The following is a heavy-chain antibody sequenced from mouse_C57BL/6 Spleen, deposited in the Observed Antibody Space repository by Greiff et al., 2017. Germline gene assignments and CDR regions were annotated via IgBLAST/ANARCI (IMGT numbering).Heavy chain of an antibody. V-gene: IGHV14-2*01. CDR1: GFNIKDYY. Sequence: EVKLMESGAELVKPGASVKLSCTASGFNIKDYYMHWVKQRTEQGLEWIGRLDPEDGEPKYAPKFQGKATITADTSSNTAYLQLSSLTSEDTAVYYCASDPEYFDYWGQGTTLTVAS. CDR2: LDPEDGEP. CDR3: ASDPEYFDY. J-gene: IGHJ2*01.